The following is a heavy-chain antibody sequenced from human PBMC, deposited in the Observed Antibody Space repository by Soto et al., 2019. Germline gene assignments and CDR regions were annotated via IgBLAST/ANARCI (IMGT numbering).Heavy chain of an antibody. V-gene: IGHV3-23*01. J-gene: IGHJ6*02. CDR2: ITVGFHT. CDR1: GVTFSSYV. D-gene: IGHD6-13*01. CDR3: ARDSEAGFYGMDV. Sequence: PGESVRVAWAASGVTFSSYVMNGVRQAPRKGLEWDSIITVGFHTNYTDSVKSRFTISRDNSKNTLCLQMNSLRDEDTAVYYCARDSEAGFYGMDVWSQVTSVTVSS.